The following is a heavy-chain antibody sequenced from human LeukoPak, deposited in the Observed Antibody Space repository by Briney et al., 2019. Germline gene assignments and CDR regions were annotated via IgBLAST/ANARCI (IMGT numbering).Heavy chain of an antibody. CDR2: IRYDGSNK. CDR3: AKPHYYDSSGYYDY. Sequence: GGSLRLSCAASGFTFSSYGMHWVRQAPGKGLEWVAFIRYDGSNKYYADSVKGRFTISRDNSKNTLYVQMNSLRAEDTAVYFCAKPHYYDSSGYYDYWGQGTLVTVSS. J-gene: IGHJ4*02. CDR1: GFTFSSYG. D-gene: IGHD3-22*01. V-gene: IGHV3-30*02.